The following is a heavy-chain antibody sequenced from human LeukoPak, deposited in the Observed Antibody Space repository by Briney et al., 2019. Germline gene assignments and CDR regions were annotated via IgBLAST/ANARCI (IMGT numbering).Heavy chain of an antibody. CDR2: IYYSGST. V-gene: IGHV4-61*01. D-gene: IGHD3-10*01. J-gene: IGHJ6*03. CDR3: ARDHYYGSGIYYDYMDV. CDR1: GGSISSSSYY. Sequence: SETLSLTCTVSGGSISSSSYYWGWIRQPPGKGLEWIGYIYYSGSTNYNPSLKSRVTISVDTSKNQFSLKLSSVTAADTAVYYCARDHYYGSGIYYDYMDVWGKGTTVTVSS.